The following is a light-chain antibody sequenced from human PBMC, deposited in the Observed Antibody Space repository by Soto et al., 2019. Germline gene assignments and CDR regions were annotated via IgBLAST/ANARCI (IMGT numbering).Light chain of an antibody. CDR3: QKYYSYPRT. Sequence: EIQLTQSPSYLSASVGGRVTITCRAGQSISSYLAWYQRKPGKAPKPLIYAASTLQSGVPSWFSGSGSGTDFTLTISRLQSEDFATYYCQKYYSYPRTFGKGTKLDI. CDR2: AAS. CDR1: QSISSY. V-gene: IGKV1-9*01. J-gene: IGKJ1*01.